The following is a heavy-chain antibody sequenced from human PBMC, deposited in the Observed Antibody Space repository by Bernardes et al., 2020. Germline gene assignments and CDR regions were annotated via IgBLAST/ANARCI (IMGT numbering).Heavy chain of an antibody. CDR3: ARALGYCSGGSCYSSWFDP. Sequence: SETLSLTCAVYGGSFSGYYWSWIRQPPGKGLEWIGEINHSGSTNYNPSPKSRVTISVDTSKNQFSLKLSSVTAADTAVYYCARALGYCSGGSCYSSWFDPWGQGTLVTVSS. J-gene: IGHJ5*02. D-gene: IGHD2-15*01. CDR2: INHSGST. V-gene: IGHV4-34*01. CDR1: GGSFSGYY.